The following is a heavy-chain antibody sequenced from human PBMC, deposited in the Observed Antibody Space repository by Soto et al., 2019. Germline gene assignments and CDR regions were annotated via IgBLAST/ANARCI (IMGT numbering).Heavy chain of an antibody. Sequence: GGSLRLSCAASGFTFSSYSMNWVRQAPGKGLEWVSSISSSSSYIYYADSVKGRFTISRDNAKNSLYLQMNSLRAEDTAVYYCARDQVHILTGYYTKRYYYYYMDVWGKGTTVTVSS. D-gene: IGHD3-9*01. V-gene: IGHV3-21*01. J-gene: IGHJ6*03. CDR2: ISSSSSYI. CDR1: GFTFSSYS. CDR3: ARDQVHILTGYYTKRYYYYYMDV.